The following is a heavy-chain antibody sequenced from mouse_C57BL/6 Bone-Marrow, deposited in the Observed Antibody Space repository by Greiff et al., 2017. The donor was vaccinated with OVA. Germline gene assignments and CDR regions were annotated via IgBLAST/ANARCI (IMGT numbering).Heavy chain of an antibody. CDR2: INPGSGST. CDR3: ARAYSEDY. D-gene: IGHD2-10*01. J-gene: IGHJ2*02. Sequence: VQLQQSGAELAKPGASVKLSCKASGYTFTSYWMHWVKQRPGQGLEWIGYINPGSGSTKYNQKIKDKATLTADKSSSTAYMQLSSLTYEDSAGYYCARAYSEDYWGQGTSLTVSS. CDR1: GYTFTSYW. V-gene: IGHV1-7*01.